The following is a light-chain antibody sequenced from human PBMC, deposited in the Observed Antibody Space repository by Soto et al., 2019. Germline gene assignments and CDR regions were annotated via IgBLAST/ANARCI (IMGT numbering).Light chain of an antibody. CDR1: QSVSSW. J-gene: IGKJ1*01. CDR3: QQYSSYAWT. V-gene: IGKV1-5*03. CDR2: KAS. Sequence: DIPMTQSPSTLSASVGERVTITCRASQSVSSWLAWYQQKPGKAPRLLISKASSLESGVPSRFSGSGSGTEFTLTISSLQPEDFATYSCQQYSSYAWTFGQGTKVEVK.